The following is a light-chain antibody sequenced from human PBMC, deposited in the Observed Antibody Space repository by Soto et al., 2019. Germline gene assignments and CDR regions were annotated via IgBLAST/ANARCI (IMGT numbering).Light chain of an antibody. CDR3: QQYINWWT. CDR1: QSVSSN. V-gene: IGKV3-15*01. Sequence: EIVMTQSPATLSVSPGERATLSCRASQSVSSNLAWYQQKPGQAPRLLIYGASTRATGIPARFSGSGSGTEFTLTISSLQSEAFAVYYCQQYINWWTFGQGTKVEIK. CDR2: GAS. J-gene: IGKJ1*01.